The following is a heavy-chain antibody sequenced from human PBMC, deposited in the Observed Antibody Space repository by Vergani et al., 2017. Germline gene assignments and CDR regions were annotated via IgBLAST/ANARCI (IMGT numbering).Heavy chain of an antibody. CDR2: IYYDGSKK. CDR3: VREASYCGSTTCRNPSYVYYYHMDV. CDR1: GFTFSTYA. V-gene: IGHV3-33*01. Sequence: QVQLVEPGGGVVQPGRSLRLSCTSSGFTFSTYAMHWVRQAPGKGLEWVAIIYYDGSKKYYADSVKGRFTISRDNSRNTLDLLMSSLRAEDTAIYYCVREASYCGSTTCRNPSYVYYYHMDVWGEGATVTVSS. J-gene: IGHJ6*03. D-gene: IGHD2-21*01.